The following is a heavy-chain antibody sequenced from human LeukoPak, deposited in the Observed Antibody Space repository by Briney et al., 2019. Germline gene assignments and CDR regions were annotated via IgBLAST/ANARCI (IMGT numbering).Heavy chain of an antibody. V-gene: IGHV1-69*06. Sequence: SVTVSFMGSGYTFTDYYMHGVGQAPGQGGEWMGGIIPIFGTANYAQKFQGRVTITADKATSTAYMELTSLTSEDTAVYYCARASVHYADANDAFYIWGQGTMVTVSS. D-gene: IGHD4-17*01. J-gene: IGHJ3*02. CDR3: ARASVHYADANDAFYI. CDR1: GYTFTDYY. CDR2: IIPIFGTA.